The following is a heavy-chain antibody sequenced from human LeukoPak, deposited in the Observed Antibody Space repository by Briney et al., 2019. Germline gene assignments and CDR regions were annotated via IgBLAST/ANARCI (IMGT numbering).Heavy chain of an antibody. Sequence: SVKVSCKASGGTSSSYTISWARQAPGQGIEWMGRIIPILDIANYAQKFQGRVTITEDKSTSTAYMELSSLRSEDTAVYYCASGYCRSTSCLPGRHHAQYYMDVWGKGTTVTVSS. D-gene: IGHD2-2*01. CDR1: GGTSSSYT. V-gene: IGHV1-69*02. J-gene: IGHJ6*03. CDR3: ASGYCRSTSCLPGRHHAQYYMDV. CDR2: IIPILDIA.